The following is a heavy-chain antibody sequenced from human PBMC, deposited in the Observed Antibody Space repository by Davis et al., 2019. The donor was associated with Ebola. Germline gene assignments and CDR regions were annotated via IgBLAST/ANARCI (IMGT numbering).Heavy chain of an antibody. J-gene: IGHJ4*02. CDR1: GYIFSNYD. V-gene: IGHV1-8*01. CDR2: INPYSGNT. Sequence: ASVKVSCKASGYIFSNYDINWVRQASGQGLEWMGWINPYSGNTGYVEKFTGRVTMTRDSSITTAYLELTSLRVDDTAVYYCARGYSPKCRGGDCVNDYWGQGTLVTVSS. D-gene: IGHD2-21*01. CDR3: ARGYSPKCRGGDCVNDY.